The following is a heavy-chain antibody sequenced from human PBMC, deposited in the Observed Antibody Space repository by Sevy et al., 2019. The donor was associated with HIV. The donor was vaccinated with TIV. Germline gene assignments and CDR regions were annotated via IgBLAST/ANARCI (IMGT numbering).Heavy chain of an antibody. V-gene: IGHV4-39*01. CDR2: IYYSGST. CDR3: ARHGGYCTNGVCYTGWFDP. D-gene: IGHD2-8*01. Sequence: SETLSLTCTVSGGSISSSSYNWGWIRQPPGKGLEWIGSIYYSGSTYYNPSLKSRVTISVDTSKNQFSLKLSSVTAADTAVYYCARHGGYCTNGVCYTGWFDPWGQGTLVTVSS. CDR1: GGSISSSSYN. J-gene: IGHJ5*02.